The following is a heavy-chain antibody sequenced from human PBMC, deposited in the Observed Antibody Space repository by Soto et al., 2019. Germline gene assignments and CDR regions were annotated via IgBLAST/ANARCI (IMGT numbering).Heavy chain of an antibody. J-gene: IGHJ4*02. CDR1: GFTFSSYA. V-gene: IGHV3-30-3*01. CDR2: ISYDGSNK. CDR3: ARSYDSSGYYNLDY. D-gene: IGHD3-22*01. Sequence: GGSLRLSCAASGFTFSSYAMHWVRQAPGKGLEWVAVISYDGSNKYYADSVRGRFTISRDNSKNTLYLQMNSLRAEDTAVYYCARSYDSSGYYNLDYWGQGTLVTVSS.